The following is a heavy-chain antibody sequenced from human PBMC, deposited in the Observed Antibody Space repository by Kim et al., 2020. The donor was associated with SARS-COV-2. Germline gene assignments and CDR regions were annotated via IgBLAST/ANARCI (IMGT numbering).Heavy chain of an antibody. CDR2: ISWNSGSI. J-gene: IGHJ5*02. Sequence: GGSLRHSCTASGFSIGDYAMHWVRQAPGKGLEWVSSISWNSGSINHADSVKGRFTISRDNAKNTLYLQMTSLRPEDTAFYYCVKSPSLWFGEAWGQGTLV. CDR1: GFSIGDYA. V-gene: IGHV3-9*01. D-gene: IGHD3-10*01. CDR3: VKSPSLWFGEA.